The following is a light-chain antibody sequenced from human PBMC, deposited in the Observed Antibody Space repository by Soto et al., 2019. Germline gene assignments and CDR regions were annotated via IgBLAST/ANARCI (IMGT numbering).Light chain of an antibody. CDR2: VNT. CDR3: QSYDTTLSGWV. CDR1: SSNIGAGYD. Sequence: QSVLTQPPSVSGAPGQRVTISCTGSSSNIGAGYDVHWYQQLPGTAPKLLIYVNTNRPSGVPGRFYGSKSGTSASVAIIGLQAEDEADYYCQSYDTTLSGWVFGGGTKLTVL. V-gene: IGLV1-40*01. J-gene: IGLJ3*02.